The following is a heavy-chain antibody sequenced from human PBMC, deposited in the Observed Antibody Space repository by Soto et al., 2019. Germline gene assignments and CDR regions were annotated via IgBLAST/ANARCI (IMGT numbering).Heavy chain of an antibody. CDR1: GFTFSSYS. CDR2: ISSSSSYI. Sequence: PGGSLRLSCAASGFTFSSYSMNWVRQAPGKGLEWVSSISSSSSYIYYADSVKGRFTISRDNAKNSLYLQMNSLRAEDTAVYYCARGNSSGWTNWFDPWGQGTLVTVSS. J-gene: IGHJ5*02. V-gene: IGHV3-21*01. CDR3: ARGNSSGWTNWFDP. D-gene: IGHD6-19*01.